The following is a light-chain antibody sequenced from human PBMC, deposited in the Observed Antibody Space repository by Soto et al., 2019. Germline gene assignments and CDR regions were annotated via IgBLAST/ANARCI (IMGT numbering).Light chain of an antibody. J-gene: IGLJ3*02. CDR1: SSAVGGYNY. Sequence: QSVLTQPPSASGSPGQSVTISCTGTSSAVGGYNYVSWYQQHPGKAPKLMIYEVSKRPSGVPDRFSGSKSGNTASLTVSGLQAEDEADYYCSSYAGSNNLVFGGGTQLTVL. CDR3: SSYAGSNNLV. CDR2: EVS. V-gene: IGLV2-8*01.